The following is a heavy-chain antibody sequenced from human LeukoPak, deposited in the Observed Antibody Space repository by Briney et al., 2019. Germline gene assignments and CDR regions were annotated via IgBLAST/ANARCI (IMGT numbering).Heavy chain of an antibody. D-gene: IGHD3-3*01. Sequence: PSETLSLTCTVSGGSISSSSYYWGWIRQPPGKGLEWIGTIYYSGTTYYNPSLKSRVTISLDTSSNQLSLGLTSVIAMDTAIYYCARHRYYDSWVHTGAFDIWGHGTTVTVSS. CDR3: ARHRYYDSWVHTGAFDI. J-gene: IGHJ3*02. V-gene: IGHV4-39*01. CDR1: GGSISSSSYY. CDR2: IYYSGTT.